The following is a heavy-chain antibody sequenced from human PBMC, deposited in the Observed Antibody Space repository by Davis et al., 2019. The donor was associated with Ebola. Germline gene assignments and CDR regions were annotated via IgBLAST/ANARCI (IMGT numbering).Heavy chain of an antibody. J-gene: IGHJ4*02. V-gene: IGHV1-46*01. D-gene: IGHD1-1*01. CDR2: INPSGGST. CDR3: ARGWNAVYFDY. CDR1: GYTFTSYY. Sequence: AASVKVSCKASGYTFTSYYMHWVRQAPGQGLEWMGIINPSGGSTSYAQKFQGRVTITADKSTSTAYMELSSLRSEDTAVYYCARGWNAVYFDYWGQGTLVTVSS.